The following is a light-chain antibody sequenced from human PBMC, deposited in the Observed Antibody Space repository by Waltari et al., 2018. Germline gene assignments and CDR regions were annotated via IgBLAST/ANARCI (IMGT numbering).Light chain of an antibody. J-gene: IGKJ1*01. CDR2: AAS. CDR1: QTISRY. CDR3: QQSYSFTRT. Sequence: DIQMTQSPSSLSASVGDRVTITCRASQTISRYLNWYQQKLGKAPNLLIYAASSLQSGVPSRFSSSGSGRDFTLIITSLQPEDFATYYCQQSYSFTRTFGQGTKVEIK. V-gene: IGKV1-39*01.